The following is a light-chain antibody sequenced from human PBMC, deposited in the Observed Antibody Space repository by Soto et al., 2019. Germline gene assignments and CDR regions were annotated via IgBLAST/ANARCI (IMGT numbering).Light chain of an antibody. CDR2: EVS. CDR1: SGDVGTYNY. Sequence: QSALTQPASVSGSPGQSITISCTGTSGDVGTYNYVSWYQQHPGKAPKLMIYEVSNRPSGISNRFSGSKSGNTASLTISGLQAEDGADYYCSSYIINSPLVIFGGGTKLTVL. V-gene: IGLV2-14*01. CDR3: SSYIINSPLVI. J-gene: IGLJ2*01.